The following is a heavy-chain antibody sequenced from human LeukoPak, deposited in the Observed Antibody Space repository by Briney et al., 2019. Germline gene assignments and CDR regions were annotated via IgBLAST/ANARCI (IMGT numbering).Heavy chain of an antibody. D-gene: IGHD3-22*01. J-gene: IGHJ3*02. CDR1: GYTYTNYG. V-gene: IGHV1-18*01. CDR3: VRDGHRRYYYDSRGREDAFDI. CDR2: ISAYNGNT. Sequence: ASVKVSCKTSGYTYTNYGLSWVRQAPGQGLEWMGWISAYNGNTNDAQKFQGRVTMTTDTSTTTAYMELRSLRSDDTAVYICVRDGHRRYYYDSRGREDAFDIWGQGTLVTVSS.